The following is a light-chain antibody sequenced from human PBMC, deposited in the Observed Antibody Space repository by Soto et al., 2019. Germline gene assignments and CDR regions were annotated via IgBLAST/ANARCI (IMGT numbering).Light chain of an antibody. CDR2: DPS. J-gene: IGKJ4*02. V-gene: IGKV3-11*01. CDR1: QSVSSY. CDR3: QQRSNWALIT. Sequence: TVSQFQGDRATXSCSASQSVSSYLAWYQQKPSQSPMLLIYDPSDRATSIPSIFSCRRSGPDFNLTISSIAPKDFAVNYCQQRSNWALITFGEVT.